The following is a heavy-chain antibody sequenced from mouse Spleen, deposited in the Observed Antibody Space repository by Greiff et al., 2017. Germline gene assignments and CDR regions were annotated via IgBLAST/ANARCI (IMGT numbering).Heavy chain of an antibody. CDR1: GFTFSDYG. V-gene: IGHV5-17*01. D-gene: IGHD1-1*01. CDR3: ARREYGSVDD. CDR2: ISSGSSTI. J-gene: IGHJ2*01. Sequence: EVKLVESGGGLVKPGGSLKLSCAASGFTFSDYGMHWVRQAPEKGLEWVAYISSGSSTIYYADTVKGRFTISRDNAKNTLFLQMTSLRSEDTAMYYSARREYGSVDDWGQSTTLTGPS.